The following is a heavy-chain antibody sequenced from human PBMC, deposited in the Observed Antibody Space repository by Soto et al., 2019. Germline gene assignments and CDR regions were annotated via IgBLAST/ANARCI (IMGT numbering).Heavy chain of an antibody. CDR1: GGSISRYY. CDR2: IYYSGST. J-gene: IGHJ5*02. CDR3: TRTAIGCKSWCDP. D-gene: IGHD2-2*03. Sequence: PLETLSFTCTVSGGSISRYYWSWIRQPPGKGLEWIGYIYYSGSTNYNPSLSSRVTISVDTSKNHFSLKLSSVTAADTAVYYCTRTAIGCKSWCDPSGQGTRDTVSS. V-gene: IGHV4-59*01.